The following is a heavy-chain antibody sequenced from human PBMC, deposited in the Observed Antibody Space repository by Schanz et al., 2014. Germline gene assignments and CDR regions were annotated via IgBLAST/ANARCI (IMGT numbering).Heavy chain of an antibody. CDR3: ASDTMGGNFVLDV. V-gene: IGHV1-69*04. CDR2: ISPLLGVA. Sequence: QVHLVQSGAEVKEPGSSVKVSCKPSGGTFVTFFFTWVRQAPGQGPQWMGRISPLLGVANYAQRFQGRVTMTWDTSTSTVSMELSSLRSEDTAVYYCASDTMGGNFVLDVWGQGTTVTVSS. CDR1: GGTFVTFF. J-gene: IGHJ6*02. D-gene: IGHD3-10*01.